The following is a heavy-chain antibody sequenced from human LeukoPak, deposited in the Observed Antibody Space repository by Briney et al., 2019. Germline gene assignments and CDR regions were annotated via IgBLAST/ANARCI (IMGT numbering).Heavy chain of an antibody. V-gene: IGHV3-74*01. CDR2: LNPDGRIT. CDR3: ARGSNNWNDEHVFDV. Sequence: GGSLRLSCAASEFTLSRHWMHWVRQAPGKGLVWVSRLNPDGRITYYADSVKGRFTISRDSAKNTLYLQLDSLRAEDTAVYYCARGSNNWNDEHVFDVWGQGKMVTVSS. J-gene: IGHJ3*01. CDR1: EFTLSRHW. D-gene: IGHD1-1*01.